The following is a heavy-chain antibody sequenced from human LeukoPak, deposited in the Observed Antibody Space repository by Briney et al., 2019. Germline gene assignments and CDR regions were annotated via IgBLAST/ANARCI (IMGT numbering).Heavy chain of an antibody. CDR2: IKQDGSEK. J-gene: IGHJ6*02. V-gene: IGHV3-7*01. CDR1: GFTFSSYW. Sequence: PGGSLRLSCAASGFTFSSYWMSWVRQAPGKGLEWVANIKQDGSEKYYVDSVKGRFTISRDNAKNSLYLQMNSLRAEDTAVYYCARYFPSRYDFWSGSRSRPDYYYYYGMDVWGQGTTVTVSS. D-gene: IGHD3-3*01. CDR3: ARYFPSRYDFWSGSRSRPDYYYYYGMDV.